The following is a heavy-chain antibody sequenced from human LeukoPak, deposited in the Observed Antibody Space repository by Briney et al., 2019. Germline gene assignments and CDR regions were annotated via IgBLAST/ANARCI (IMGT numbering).Heavy chain of an antibody. D-gene: IGHD2-15*01. Sequence: ASVKVSCKACGGTFSSYAISWVRQAPGQGLEWMGWINPDSGGTNFAQTFQGRVTMTTDTSISTAYMELSRLRSDDTAVYFCATYCSGGRCQGGEYFHYWGQGTLVTVSS. CDR3: ATYCSGGRCQGGEYFHY. CDR2: INPDSGGT. V-gene: IGHV1-2*02. J-gene: IGHJ4*02. CDR1: GGTFSSYA.